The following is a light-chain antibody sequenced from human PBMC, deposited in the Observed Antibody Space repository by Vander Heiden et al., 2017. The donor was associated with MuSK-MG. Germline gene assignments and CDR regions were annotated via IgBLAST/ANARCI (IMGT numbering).Light chain of an antibody. Sequence: ETVLTQSPGTLSLSPGERATLSCRASQSVSSSYLAWYQQKPGQAPRLLIYGASSRATGIPDRFSGSGSGTDFTLTISRLEPEDFAVYYCQQDGSSALTFGGGTKVEIK. CDR1: QSVSSSY. CDR3: QQDGSSALT. V-gene: IGKV3-20*01. J-gene: IGKJ4*01. CDR2: GAS.